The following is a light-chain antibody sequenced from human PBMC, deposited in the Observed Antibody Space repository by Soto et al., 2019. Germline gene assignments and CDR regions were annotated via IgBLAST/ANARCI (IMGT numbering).Light chain of an antibody. CDR2: AAS. CDR1: QGISSY. V-gene: IGKV1-8*01. Sequence: AIRMTQSPSSLSASTGDRVTITCRASQGISSYLAWYQQKPGKAPKLLIYAASTLQSGVPSRFSGSGSGTDFTLTISSLQPEDFATYYCQQSSSTRAFGQGTKVDIK. CDR3: QQSSSTRA. J-gene: IGKJ1*01.